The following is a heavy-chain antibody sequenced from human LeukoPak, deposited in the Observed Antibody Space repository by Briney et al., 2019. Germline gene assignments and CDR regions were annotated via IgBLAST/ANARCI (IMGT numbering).Heavy chain of an antibody. D-gene: IGHD3-22*01. CDR3: ARAYDSSGSSVGGD. J-gene: IGHJ4*02. V-gene: IGHV1-2*02. CDR1: GYTFTGYY. Sequence: ASVKVSCKASGYTFTGYYMHWVRQAPGQGLEWMGWINPNSGGTNYAQEFQGRVTMTRDTSISTAYMELSRLRSDDTAVYYCARAYDSSGSSVGGDWGQGTLVTVSS. CDR2: INPNSGGT.